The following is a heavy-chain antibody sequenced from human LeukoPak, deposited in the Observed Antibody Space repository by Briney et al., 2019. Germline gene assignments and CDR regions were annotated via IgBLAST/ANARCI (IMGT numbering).Heavy chain of an antibody. CDR2: ISLTGET. J-gene: IGHJ4*02. CDR1: GGSISSTNW. Sequence: PSETLSLTCGVSGGSISSTNWWSWVRQPPGQGLEWIGEISLTGETNYNPSLNGRVTMSLDESRNQLSLDLTSVTAADTAIYYCSRDSGAFYPFGYWGQGTLVIVPP. D-gene: IGHD1-26*01. V-gene: IGHV4-4*02. CDR3: SRDSGAFYPFGY.